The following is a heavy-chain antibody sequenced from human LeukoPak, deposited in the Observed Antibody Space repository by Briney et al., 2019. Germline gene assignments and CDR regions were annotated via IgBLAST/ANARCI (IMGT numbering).Heavy chain of an antibody. CDR1: GYTFTDYY. D-gene: IGHD6-13*01. CDR3: ARGMAAPGGRWFDP. CDR2: INPNSGGT. Sequence: GASVRVSCKASGYTFTDYYMHWVRQAPGQGREWMGWINPNSGGTNYAQQFQGRVTKNRDTSISTTYMELSTLRSDDTAVYHCARGMAAPGGRWFDPWGQGTLVTVSS. J-gene: IGHJ5*02. V-gene: IGHV1-2*02.